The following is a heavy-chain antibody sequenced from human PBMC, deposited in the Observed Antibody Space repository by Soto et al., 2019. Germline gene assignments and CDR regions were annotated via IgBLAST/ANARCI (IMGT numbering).Heavy chain of an antibody. D-gene: IGHD3-10*01. V-gene: IGHV1-18*01. Sequence: QVQLVQSGAEVKKPGASVKVSCKASGYTFTNYAISWVRQAPGQGLEWMGWISAYNGNTNYAQKLQGRVTMTTDTSTSSASMELMSLRSDDTAVYYCPRAWFGDFVYYFDYGGQGTLVTVSS. CDR1: GYTFTNYA. CDR2: ISAYNGNT. CDR3: PRAWFGDFVYYFDY. J-gene: IGHJ4*02.